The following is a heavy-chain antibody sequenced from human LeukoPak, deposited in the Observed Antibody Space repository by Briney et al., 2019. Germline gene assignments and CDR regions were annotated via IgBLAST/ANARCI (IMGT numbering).Heavy chain of an antibody. CDR2: IYHTGST. CDR3: ARGPYSSGL. D-gene: IGHD6-25*01. V-gene: IGHV4-4*02. CDR1: GDSFSSSYW. Sequence: SSGTLCLTCAVSGDSFSSSYWWSWVHQAPGGGLEWIGEIYHTGSTNYNPSLKSRVTISVDKPNNEFSLKMSSVTAADTAVYYCARGPYSSGLWGQGTLVTVSS. J-gene: IGHJ4*02.